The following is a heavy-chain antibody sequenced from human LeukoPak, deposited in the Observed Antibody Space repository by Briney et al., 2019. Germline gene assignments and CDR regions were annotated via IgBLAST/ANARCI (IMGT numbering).Heavy chain of an antibody. J-gene: IGHJ1*01. V-gene: IGHV4-30-4*08. CDR2: INHSGST. CDR1: GGSISSGDYY. Sequence: KPSQTLSLTCTVSGGSISSGDYYWSWIRQPPGKGLEWIGEINHSGSTNYNPSLKSRVTISVDTSKNQFSLKLSSVTAADTAVYYCARSTGYFQHWGQGTLVTVSS. CDR3: ARSTGYFQH. D-gene: IGHD2-2*01.